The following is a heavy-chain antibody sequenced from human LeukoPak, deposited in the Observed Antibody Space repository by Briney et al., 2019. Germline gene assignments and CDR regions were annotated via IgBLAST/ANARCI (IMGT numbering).Heavy chain of an antibody. Sequence: SETLCLTCTVSGGSINSSSYYWGWIRQPPGRGLEWIGSIYYSGSTYYNPSLKSRVTISVDTSKNQFSLKLSSVTAADTAVYYCARLGRIVVDPTGIDLWGRGTLVTVSS. V-gene: IGHV4-39*07. CDR2: IYYSGST. D-gene: IGHD2-2*01. J-gene: IGHJ2*01. CDR3: ARLGRIVVDPTGIDL. CDR1: GGSINSSSYY.